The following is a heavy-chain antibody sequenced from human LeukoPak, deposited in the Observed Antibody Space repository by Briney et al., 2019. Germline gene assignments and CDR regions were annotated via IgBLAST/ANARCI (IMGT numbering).Heavy chain of an antibody. CDR1: GGSFSGYY. D-gene: IGHD4-17*01. V-gene: IGHV4-34*01. CDR3: ARAAVTTRRYYYYYYMDV. Sequence: SETLSLTCAVYGGSFSGYYWSWIRQPPGKGLEWIGEINHSGSTNYNPSLKSRVTISVDTSKNQFSLKLSSVTAADTAVYYCARAAVTTRRYYYYYYMDVWGKGTTVTVSS. J-gene: IGHJ6*03. CDR2: INHSGST.